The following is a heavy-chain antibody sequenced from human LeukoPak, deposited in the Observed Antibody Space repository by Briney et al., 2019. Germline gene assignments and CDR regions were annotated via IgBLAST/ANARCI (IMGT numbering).Heavy chain of an antibody. J-gene: IGHJ4*02. Sequence: SETLSLTCAVYGGSFSGYYWSWIRQPPGKGLEWIGEINHSGSTNYNPSLKSRVTISVDTSKNQFSLKLSSVTAADTAVYYCARLTRRSGNYFENWGQGTLVTVSS. D-gene: IGHD1-1*01. CDR2: INHSGST. CDR1: GGSFSGYY. V-gene: IGHV4-34*01. CDR3: ARLTRRSGNYFEN.